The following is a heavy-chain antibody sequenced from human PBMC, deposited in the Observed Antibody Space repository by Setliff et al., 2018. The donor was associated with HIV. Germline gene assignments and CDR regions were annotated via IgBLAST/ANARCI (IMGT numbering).Heavy chain of an antibody. CDR2: IYTCGST. Sequence: SETLSLTCTVSGGSMSTYYWSWIRQPPGKGLEWIGYIYTCGSTNYNPSLRSRVTISVDTSKNQFPLNLSSVTAADTAVYYCARHVLDYNFWSGYSTQNCFDYWGQGTLVTVSS. CDR1: GGSMSTYY. V-gene: IGHV4-59*08. J-gene: IGHJ4*02. D-gene: IGHD3-3*01. CDR3: ARHVLDYNFWSGYSTQNCFDY.